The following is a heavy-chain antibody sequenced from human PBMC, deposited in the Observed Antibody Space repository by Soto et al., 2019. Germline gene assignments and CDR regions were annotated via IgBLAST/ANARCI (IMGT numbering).Heavy chain of an antibody. D-gene: IGHD1-20*01. CDR3: ARGLTGTEASLDY. CDR1: GFTFSSYA. Sequence: GGSLRLSCAASGFTFSSYAMHWVRQAPGKGLEWVAVISYDGSNKYYADSVKGRFTISRDNSKNTLYLQMNSLRAEDTAVYYCARGLTGTEASLDYWGQGTLVTV. V-gene: IGHV3-30-3*01. J-gene: IGHJ4*02. CDR2: ISYDGSNK.